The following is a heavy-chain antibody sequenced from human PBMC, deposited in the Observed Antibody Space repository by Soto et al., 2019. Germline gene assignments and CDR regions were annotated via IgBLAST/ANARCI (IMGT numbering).Heavy chain of an antibody. D-gene: IGHD6-19*01. CDR3: AADPPSAGDYYYYGMDV. CDR1: GFTFSNAW. CDR2: IKSKTDGGTT. V-gene: IGHV3-15*07. J-gene: IGHJ6*02. Sequence: GSLRLSCAASGFTFSNAWMNWVRQAPGKGLEWVGRIKSKTDGGTTDYAAPVKGRFTISRDDSKNTLYLQMNSLRSEDTAVYYCAADPPSAGDYYYYGMDVWGQGTTVTVSS.